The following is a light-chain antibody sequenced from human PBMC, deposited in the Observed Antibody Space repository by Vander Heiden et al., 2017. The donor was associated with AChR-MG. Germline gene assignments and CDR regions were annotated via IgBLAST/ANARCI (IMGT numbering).Light chain of an antibody. CDR2: AAT. J-gene: IGLJ2*01. CDR3: FSQVKGGTFVL. V-gene: IGLV2-23*02. CDR1: STDVGYYNL. Sequence: QSALPQPASLSGSPGQSITLSCPGSSTDVGYYNLVSWYHQPPGHAPKLLIYAATQRPSGVSNRCSGSKSGNTASLTISELQPEDAADYYCFSQVKGGTFVLFGGGTRLTVL.